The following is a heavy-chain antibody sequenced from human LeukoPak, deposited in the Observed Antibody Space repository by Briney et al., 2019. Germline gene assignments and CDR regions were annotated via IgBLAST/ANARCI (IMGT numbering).Heavy chain of an antibody. CDR2: ISSSSSYI. CDR3: ARDSIVGDPFDY. CDR1: GFIFSSYS. J-gene: IGHJ4*02. V-gene: IGHV3-21*01. D-gene: IGHD1-26*01. Sequence: GGSLRLSCAASGFIFSSYSMNCVRQAPGKGLEWVSSISSSSSYIYYADSVKGRFIISRDNAKNSLYLQMNSLRAEDTAVYYCARDSIVGDPFDYWGQGTLVTVSS.